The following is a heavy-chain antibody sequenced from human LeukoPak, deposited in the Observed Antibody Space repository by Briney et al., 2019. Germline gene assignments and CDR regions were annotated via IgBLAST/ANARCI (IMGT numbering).Heavy chain of an antibody. J-gene: IGHJ4*02. V-gene: IGHV1-2*02. Sequence: ASVKVSCKASGYTFTGSYMHWVRQAPGQGLEWVGWINPDTGDTNFAQKFQGRVTMTRDTSITTAHMEMNRLTSDDTAVYFCTIDEWELPGYWGQGTRVTVAT. CDR2: INPDTGDT. CDR3: TIDEWELPGY. CDR1: GYTFTGSY. D-gene: IGHD1-26*01.